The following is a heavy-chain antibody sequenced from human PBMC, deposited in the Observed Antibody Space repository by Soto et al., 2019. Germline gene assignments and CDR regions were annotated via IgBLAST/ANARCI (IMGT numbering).Heavy chain of an antibody. D-gene: IGHD2-2*01. J-gene: IGHJ6*03. CDR1: GGTFSSYT. CDR3: AREEAQYQLLHSYYYMDV. V-gene: IGHV1-69*08. Sequence: QVQLVQSGAEVKKPGSSVKVSCKASGGTFSSYTINWVRQAPGQGLEWMGRIIPIFGMANYAQKFQGRVTITADESTSTDYMQLSSLRSEDTGLYYCAREEAQYQLLHSYYYMDVWGKGTTVTVSS. CDR2: IIPIFGMA.